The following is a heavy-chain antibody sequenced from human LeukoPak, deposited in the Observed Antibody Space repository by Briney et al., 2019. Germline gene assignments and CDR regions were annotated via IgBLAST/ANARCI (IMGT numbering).Heavy chain of an antibody. Sequence: GGSLRLSCAVSGFTFSDYGMHWVRQAPGKGLEGVAVVSFDGSDKDYADSVKGRFTISRDSSRNTLYLQMNSLRAEDTAVYYCVKSGCGSTNCYVNCWGQGTLVTVSS. CDR3: VKSGCGSTNCYVNC. CDR1: GFTFSDYG. D-gene: IGHD2-2*01. CDR2: VSFDGSDK. J-gene: IGHJ4*02. V-gene: IGHV3-30*18.